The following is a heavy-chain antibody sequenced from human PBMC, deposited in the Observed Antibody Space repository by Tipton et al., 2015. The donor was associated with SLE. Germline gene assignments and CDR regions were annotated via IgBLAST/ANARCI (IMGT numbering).Heavy chain of an antibody. D-gene: IGHD2-15*01. CDR1: GFTFSTYA. CDR2: ISGGGGT. J-gene: IGHJ4*02. CDR3: AKEIGSIGTPCFDS. Sequence: SLRLSCAASGFTFSTYAMSWVRLAPGKGPEWVSGISGGGGTFYADSVKGWFTIFTDTSKNTLYLQMNRLRVEDTALYYCAKEIGSIGTPCFDSWGQGTLVTVSS. V-gene: IGHV3-23*01.